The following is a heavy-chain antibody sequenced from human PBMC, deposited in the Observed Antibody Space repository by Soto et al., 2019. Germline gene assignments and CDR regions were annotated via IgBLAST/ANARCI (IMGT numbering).Heavy chain of an antibody. CDR3: ARGPRTQLWFPFAF. V-gene: IGHV1-2*02. Sequence: SVKVSCKASGYTFSDYYMHWVRQAPGQGLEWMGWISPKSGGTEYAQQFQGRVTMTTDTSTSTAYMELSNLRSDDTAIYYCARGPRTQLWFPFAFWGQGTLVTVSS. J-gene: IGHJ4*02. D-gene: IGHD5-18*01. CDR2: ISPKSGGT. CDR1: GYTFSDYY.